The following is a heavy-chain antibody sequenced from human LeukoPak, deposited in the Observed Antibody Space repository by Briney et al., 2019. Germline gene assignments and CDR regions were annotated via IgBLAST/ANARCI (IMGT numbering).Heavy chain of an antibody. Sequence: SETLSLTCTVSGGSISSSSYYWGWIRQPPGKGLEWIGSIYYSGSTYYNPSLKSRVTISVDTSKNQFSLKLSSVTAADTAVYYCARDPSLAETGQPHLLREPPNGWGQGTLVTVSS. D-gene: IGHD1-14*01. V-gene: IGHV4-39*07. CDR1: GGSISSSSYY. CDR2: IYYSGST. J-gene: IGHJ4*02. CDR3: ARDPSLAETGQPHLLREPPNG.